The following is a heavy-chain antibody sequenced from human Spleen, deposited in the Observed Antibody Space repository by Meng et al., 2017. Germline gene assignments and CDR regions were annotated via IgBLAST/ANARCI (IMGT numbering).Heavy chain of an antibody. Sequence: GESLKISCAASGFTFSRFWMHWVRQAPGKGLVWVSRLSPDGSDTNYADSVKGRFTISRDNARNTLYLQMGSLRVEDTAVYYCARGCGGSCLAADSWGQGTLVTVSS. V-gene: IGHV3-74*01. CDR1: GFTFSRFW. J-gene: IGHJ4*02. CDR2: LSPDGSDT. D-gene: IGHD2-15*01. CDR3: ARGCGGSCLAADS.